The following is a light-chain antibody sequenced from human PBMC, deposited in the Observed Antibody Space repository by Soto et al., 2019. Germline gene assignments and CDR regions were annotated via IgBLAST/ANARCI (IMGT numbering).Light chain of an antibody. CDR2: HTS. J-gene: IGLJ2*01. CDR1: TGAVTGDNY. V-gene: IGLV7-43*01. CDR3: LLNFGGAAV. Sequence: QAVVTQEASLSVSPGGTVTLTCASSTGAVTGDNYANWFQQKPGQAPRSLIYHTSNRHSWAPARFTGSLLGGKAALTLSGVQPEDEAEYQCLLNFGGAAVFGGGTQLTVL.